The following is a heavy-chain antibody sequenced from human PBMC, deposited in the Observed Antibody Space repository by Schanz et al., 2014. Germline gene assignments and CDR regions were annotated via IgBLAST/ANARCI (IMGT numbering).Heavy chain of an antibody. J-gene: IGHJ4*02. D-gene: IGHD3-22*01. Sequence: EVQLVESGGGLVQPGGSLRLSCAASRFTFSDYWMSWVRQAPGKGLEWVANMNQDGSVKNYADSVKGRFTISRDNSKNTLYLQMNSLRPEDTAVYYCAKEDRTHSSDYVYWGQGTLVTVSS. V-gene: IGHV3-7*04. CDR3: AKEDRTHSSDYVY. CDR1: RFTFSDYW. CDR2: MNQDGSVK.